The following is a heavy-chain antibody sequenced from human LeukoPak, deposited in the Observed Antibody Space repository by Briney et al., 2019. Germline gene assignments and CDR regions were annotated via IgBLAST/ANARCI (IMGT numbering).Heavy chain of an antibody. Sequence: GESLKISCKGSAYIITSSWIGRLRQMPGKGLEWMGIIYPGDSDTRYSPSFQGQVTISADKSISTAYLQWSSLKASDTAMYYCARHQTVAGGVEFDYWGQGTLVTVSS. CDR3: ARHQTVAGGVEFDY. CDR1: AYIITSSW. V-gene: IGHV5-51*01. J-gene: IGHJ4*02. D-gene: IGHD6-19*01. CDR2: IYPGDSDT.